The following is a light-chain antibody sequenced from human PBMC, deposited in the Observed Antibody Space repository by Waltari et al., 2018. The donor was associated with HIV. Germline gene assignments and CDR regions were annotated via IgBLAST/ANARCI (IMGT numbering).Light chain of an antibody. CDR2: DAS. Sequence: EIVMTQSPATLSVSPGERAILSCRASQSVRSNLAWYQQKPGQAPRLLIYDASTRATGIPARFSGSGSGTEFTLTISSLQSEDFAVYHCQQSNNWPWTFGQGTKVEIK. V-gene: IGKV3-15*01. J-gene: IGKJ1*01. CDR1: QSVRSN. CDR3: QQSNNWPWT.